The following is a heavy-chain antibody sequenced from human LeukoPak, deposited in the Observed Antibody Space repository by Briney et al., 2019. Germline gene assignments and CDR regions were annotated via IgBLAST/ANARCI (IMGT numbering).Heavy chain of an antibody. CDR3: ARDARSLYYYYGMDV. CDR1: GYTFTGYY. CDR2: INPNSGGT. V-gene: IGHV1-2*02. J-gene: IGHJ6*02. Sequence: ASVKVSCKASGYTFTGYYMHWVRQAPGQGLEWMGWINPNSGGTNYAQKFQGRVTMTRDTSISTAYMELSRLRSDDTAVYYCARDARSLYYYYGMDVWGQGTTVTVFS.